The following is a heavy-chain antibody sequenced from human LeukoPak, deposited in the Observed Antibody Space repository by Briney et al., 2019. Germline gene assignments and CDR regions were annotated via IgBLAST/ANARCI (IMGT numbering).Heavy chain of an antibody. CDR2: ISGSGGST. Sequence: PGGSLRLSCAASGFTFSSYAMSWVRQAPGKGLEWVSAISGSGGSTYYADSVKGRFTISRDNSKNTLYLQMNSLRAEDTAVYYCAKHGATARWMVAATGGNWFDPWGQGTLVTVSS. CDR1: GFTFSSYA. CDR3: AKHGATARWMVAATGGNWFDP. D-gene: IGHD2-15*01. V-gene: IGHV3-23*01. J-gene: IGHJ5*02.